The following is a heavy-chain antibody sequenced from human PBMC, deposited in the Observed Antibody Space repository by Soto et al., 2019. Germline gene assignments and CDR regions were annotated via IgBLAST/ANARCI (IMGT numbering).Heavy chain of an antibody. D-gene: IGHD3-10*01. CDR3: ARGGHYGSGSVWYYGMDV. CDR1: GFTFSSYA. V-gene: IGHV3-30-3*01. Sequence: PGGSLRLSCAASGFTFSSYAMHWVRQAPGKGLEWVAVISYDGSNKYYADSVKGRFTISRDNSKNTLYLQMNSLRAEDTAVYYCARGGHYGSGSVWYYGMDVWGQGTTVTVSS. CDR2: ISYDGSNK. J-gene: IGHJ6*02.